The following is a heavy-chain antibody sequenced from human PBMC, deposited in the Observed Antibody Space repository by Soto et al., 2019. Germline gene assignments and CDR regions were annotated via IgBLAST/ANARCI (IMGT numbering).Heavy chain of an antibody. Sequence: ASVKVSCKASGGTFSSYAISWVRQAPGQGLEWMGGIIPIFGTANYAQKFQGRVTITADESTSTAYMELSSLRSEDTAVYYCAREVAGHYYYYYGMDVWGQGTTVTVSS. CDR3: AREVAGHYYYYYGMDV. J-gene: IGHJ6*02. CDR2: IIPIFGTA. CDR1: GGTFSSYA. V-gene: IGHV1-69*13. D-gene: IGHD6-19*01.